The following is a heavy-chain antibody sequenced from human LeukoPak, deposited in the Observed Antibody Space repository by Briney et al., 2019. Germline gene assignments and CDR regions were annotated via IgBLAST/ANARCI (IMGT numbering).Heavy chain of an antibody. J-gene: IGHJ6*02. Sequence: SETLSPTCTVSGGSISSYYWSWIRQPPGKGLEWIGYIYYSGSTNYNPSLKSRVTISVDTSKNQFSLKLSSVTAADTAVYYCARGCSGGSCYHYYYYGMDVWGQGTTVTVSS. V-gene: IGHV4-59*01. CDR3: ARGCSGGSCYHYYYYGMDV. CDR2: IYYSGST. D-gene: IGHD2-15*01. CDR1: GGSISSYY.